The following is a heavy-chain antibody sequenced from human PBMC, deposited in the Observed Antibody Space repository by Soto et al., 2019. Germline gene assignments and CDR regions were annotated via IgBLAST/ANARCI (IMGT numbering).Heavy chain of an antibody. Sequence: QVQLVQSGAEVKKPGASVKVSCKASGYTFTDYHIHWVRQAPGQGLEFMGWINANNGGAGSAQQFQGRVTVTRDTSITTVYMELSNLRSDDTAVYYCAREWGGETLQPSYNWFDTWGQGTLVTVSS. CDR3: AREWGGETLQPSYNWFDT. J-gene: IGHJ5*02. CDR2: INANNGGA. V-gene: IGHV1-2*02. D-gene: IGHD1-26*01. CDR1: GYTFTDYH.